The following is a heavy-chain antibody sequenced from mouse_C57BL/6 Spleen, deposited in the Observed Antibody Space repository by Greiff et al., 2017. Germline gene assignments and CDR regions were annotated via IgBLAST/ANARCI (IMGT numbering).Heavy chain of an antibody. Sequence: VQLQQSGPELVKPGASVKISCKASGYAFSSSWMNWVKQRPGKGLECIGRIYPGDGDTNYNGKFKGKATLTADKSSSSAYMHLSSLTSENSAVYFCARGVTTVVAEYFDVWGTGTTVTVSS. V-gene: IGHV1-82*01. D-gene: IGHD1-1*01. CDR2: IYPGDGDT. J-gene: IGHJ1*03. CDR3: ARGVTTVVAEYFDV. CDR1: GYAFSSSW.